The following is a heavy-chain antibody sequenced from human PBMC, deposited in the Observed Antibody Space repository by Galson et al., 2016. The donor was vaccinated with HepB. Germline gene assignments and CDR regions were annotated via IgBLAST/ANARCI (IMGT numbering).Heavy chain of an antibody. J-gene: IGHJ4*02. CDR2: ITRVGGVT. D-gene: IGHD6-19*01. Sequence: SLRLSCAASGFTFSSYAMHCVRQAPRKGLEWVSSITRVGGVTYYANSVQGRFTVSRDNSKNTLYLQLNSLSVEDTAVYYWAKDSGSGWYGDYLDYWGKGTLVTVAS. CDR3: AKDSGSGWYGDYLDY. V-gene: IGHV3-23*01. CDR1: GFTFSSYA.